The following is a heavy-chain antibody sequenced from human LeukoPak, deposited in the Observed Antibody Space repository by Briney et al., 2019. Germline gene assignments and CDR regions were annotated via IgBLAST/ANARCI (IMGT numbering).Heavy chain of an antibody. V-gene: IGHV3-21*01. CDR1: GFTFSIYN. D-gene: IGHD3-9*01. CDR3: ARERQSLPGYYIGPDAFDI. CDR2: ISSSGTYI. Sequence: GGSLRLSCAASGFTFSIYNMNWVRQAPGKGLEWVSSISSSGTYIYYADSVKGRFTISRDTAKNSLYLQMNSLRAEDTAVSYCARERQSLPGYYIGPDAFDIWGQGTMVTVSS. J-gene: IGHJ3*02.